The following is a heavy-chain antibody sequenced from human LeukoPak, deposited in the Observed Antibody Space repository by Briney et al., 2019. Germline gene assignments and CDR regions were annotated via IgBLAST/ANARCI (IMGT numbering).Heavy chain of an antibody. CDR1: GVSISSSSYY. CDR2: IYYSGST. CDR3: ARAEWGSSSWFNDRAYDAFDI. D-gene: IGHD6-13*01. J-gene: IGHJ3*02. V-gene: IGHV4-39*07. Sequence: SETLSLTCTVSGVSISSSSYYWGWIRQPPGKGLEWIGSIYYSGSTYYNPSLKSRVTISVDTSKNQFSLKLSSVTAADTAVYYCARAEWGSSSWFNDRAYDAFDIWGQGTMVTVSS.